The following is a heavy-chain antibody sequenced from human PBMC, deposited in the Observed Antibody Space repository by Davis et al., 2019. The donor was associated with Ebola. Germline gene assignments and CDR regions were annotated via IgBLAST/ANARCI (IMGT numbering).Heavy chain of an antibody. CDR2: ISSSSSYI. CDR1: GFTFSSYS. CDR3: AKVPDDFWSGYQNWFDP. J-gene: IGHJ5*02. Sequence: GESLKISCAASGFTFSSYSMNWVRQAPGKGLEWVSSISSSSSYIYYADSVKGRFTISRDNAKNSLYLQMNSLRAEDTAVYYCAKVPDDFWSGYQNWFDPWGQGTLVTVSS. D-gene: IGHD3-3*01. V-gene: IGHV3-21*04.